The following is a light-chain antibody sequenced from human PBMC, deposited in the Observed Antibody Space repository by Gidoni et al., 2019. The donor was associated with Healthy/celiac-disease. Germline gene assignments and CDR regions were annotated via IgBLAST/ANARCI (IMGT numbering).Light chain of an antibody. CDR3: GTLDSSLSAVV. CDR1: SSNMWNHY. V-gene: IGLV1-51*01. Sequence: QSVFTQPHSVSAAPGKKVTISCSGSSSNMWNHYVSWYQQLPGTAHKLLIYDNNKRPSGIPDRFSGSKSGTSATLGITGLQTGEEADYYCGTLDSSLSAVVFGGGTKLTVL. J-gene: IGLJ2*01. CDR2: DNN.